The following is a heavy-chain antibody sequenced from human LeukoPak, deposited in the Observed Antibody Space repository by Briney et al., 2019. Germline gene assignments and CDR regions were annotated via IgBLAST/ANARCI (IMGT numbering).Heavy chain of an antibody. D-gene: IGHD6-19*01. V-gene: IGHV1-69*04. CDR2: IIPIFGIA. CDR3: AREDSSGWLVDY. CDR1: GGTFSSYA. Sequence: SVKVSCKASGGTFSSYAISWVRQAPGQGLEWMGRIIPIFGIANYAQKFQGRVTITADKSTSTAYMELSSLRSEDTAVYYCAREDSSGWLVDYWGQGTLVTVSS. J-gene: IGHJ4*02.